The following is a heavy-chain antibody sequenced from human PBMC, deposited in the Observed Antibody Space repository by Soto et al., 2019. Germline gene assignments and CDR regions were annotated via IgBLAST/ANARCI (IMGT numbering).Heavy chain of an antibody. Sequence: QITLKESGPTLVKPTQTLTLTCTFSGFSLSTYGVGVGWIRQPPGKALEWLALIYWDDDKRYSPSLKSRLTITKDTSKSQVVLTVTNMDPVDTATYYCALVTGSWGEYGMDVWGQGTTVTVSS. CDR1: GFSLSTYGVG. D-gene: IGHD1-26*01. J-gene: IGHJ6*02. V-gene: IGHV2-5*02. CDR2: IYWDDDK. CDR3: ALVTGSWGEYGMDV.